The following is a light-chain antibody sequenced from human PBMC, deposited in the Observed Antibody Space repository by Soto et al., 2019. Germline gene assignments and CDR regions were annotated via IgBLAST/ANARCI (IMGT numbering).Light chain of an antibody. V-gene: IGLV2-23*03. J-gene: IGLJ1*01. Sequence: QSALTQPASVSGSPGQSITISCTGTSSDVGCYNLVSWYQQHPGKAPKLMIYEGSKRPSGVSNRFSGSKSGNTASLTISGVQAEDEADDYCCAYAGSSTVDVFGPGTKLTVL. CDR1: SSDVGCYNL. CDR2: EGS. CDR3: CAYAGSSTVDV.